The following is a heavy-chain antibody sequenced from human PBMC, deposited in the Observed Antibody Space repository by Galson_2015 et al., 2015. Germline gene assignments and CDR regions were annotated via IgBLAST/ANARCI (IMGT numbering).Heavy chain of an antibody. V-gene: IGHV1-69*13. CDR2: IIPIFGTA. CDR3: ARGPRDILTGYFLGDYYYMDV. D-gene: IGHD3-9*01. CDR1: GGTFSSYA. Sequence: SVKVSCKASGGTFSSYAISWVRQAPGQGLEWMGGIIPIFGTANYAQKFQGRVTITADESTSTAYMELSSLRSEDTAVYYCARGPRDILTGYFLGDYYYMDVWGKGTTVTVSS. J-gene: IGHJ6*03.